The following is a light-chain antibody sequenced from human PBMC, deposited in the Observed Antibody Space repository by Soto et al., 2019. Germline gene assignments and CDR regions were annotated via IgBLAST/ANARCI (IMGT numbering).Light chain of an antibody. J-gene: IGLJ3*02. CDR1: TGTVTSAYY. CDR2: STN. Sequence: QAGVTQEPSLTVSPGGTVTLTCASGTGTVTSAYYPSWFQQKPGQAPRALIYSTNNRHSWTPARFSGSILGGRAALTLSGVQLEDEAEYYCLLYYGGDQSGVFGGGTKLTVL. CDR3: LLYYGGDQSGV. V-gene: IGLV7-43*01.